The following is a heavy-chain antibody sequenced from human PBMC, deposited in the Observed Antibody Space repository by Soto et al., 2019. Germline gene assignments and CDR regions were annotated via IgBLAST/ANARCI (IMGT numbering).Heavy chain of an antibody. D-gene: IGHD3-3*02. CDR3: VKDEGIEAMDV. V-gene: IGHV3-21*01. CDR2: ITSSGSYV. J-gene: IGHJ6*02. Sequence: GGSLRLCCVTSGVTFSRNTMNWVRQAPGKGLEWVASITSSGSYVYYADSVKGRFSASRDNAKNSLSLQMDSLRPDDTAIYFCVKDEGIEAMDVWGQGTTVTVSS. CDR1: GVTFSRNT.